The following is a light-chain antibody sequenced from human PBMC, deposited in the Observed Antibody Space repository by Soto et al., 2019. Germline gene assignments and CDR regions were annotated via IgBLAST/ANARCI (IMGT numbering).Light chain of an antibody. V-gene: IGLV1-44*01. CDR2: SNN. Sequence: QSVLTQPPSASGTPGQRVTISCSGSSSNIGSSTVNWYQHLPGTAPKLLIYSNNARSSGVPDRFSGSKSGTSASLAISGLQSEDEADYYCAAWDDSLNGVEFGGGTKLTV. J-gene: IGLJ2*01. CDR1: SSNIGSST. CDR3: AAWDDSLNGVE.